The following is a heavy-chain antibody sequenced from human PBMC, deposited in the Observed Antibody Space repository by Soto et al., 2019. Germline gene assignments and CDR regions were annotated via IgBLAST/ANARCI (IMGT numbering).Heavy chain of an antibody. J-gene: IGHJ3*02. CDR1: GFTFGDYA. CDR2: IRSKAYGGTT. CDR3: TRGCCGSGSYSLGAFDI. Sequence: GGSLRLSCTASGFTFGDYAMSWFRQAPGKGLEWVGFIRSKAYGGTTEYAASVKGRFTISRDDSKSIAYLQMNSLKTEDTAVYYCTRGCCGSGSYSLGAFDIWGQGTMVT. V-gene: IGHV3-49*03. D-gene: IGHD3-10*01.